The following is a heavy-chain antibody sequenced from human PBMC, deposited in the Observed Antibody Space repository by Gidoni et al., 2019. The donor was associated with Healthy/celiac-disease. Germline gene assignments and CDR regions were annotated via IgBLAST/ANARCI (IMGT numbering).Heavy chain of an antibody. Sequence: QLQLQESGPGLVKPSETLSLTCTVSGGSISSSSYYWGWIRQPPGKGLEWIGSIYYSGSTYYNPSLKSRVTISVDTSKNQFSLKLSSVTAADTAVYYCARHLAPTYDFDYWGQGTLVTVSS. CDR2: IYYSGST. CDR3: ARHLAPTYDFDY. D-gene: IGHD3-16*01. V-gene: IGHV4-39*01. J-gene: IGHJ4*02. CDR1: GGSISSSSYY.